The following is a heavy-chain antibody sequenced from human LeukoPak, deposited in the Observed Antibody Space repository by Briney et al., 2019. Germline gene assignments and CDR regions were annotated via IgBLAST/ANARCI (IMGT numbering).Heavy chain of an antibody. D-gene: IGHD4-17*01. Sequence: GASVKVSCKASGYTFTGYYMHWVRQAPGQGLEWMGWINPNSGGTNYAQKFQGRVTMTRDTSISTAYMELSRLRSDDTAVYYCARDCGAWNTVTVFDYWGQGTLVTVSS. CDR2: INPNSGGT. V-gene: IGHV1-2*02. CDR3: ARDCGAWNTVTVFDY. J-gene: IGHJ4*02. CDR1: GYTFTGYY.